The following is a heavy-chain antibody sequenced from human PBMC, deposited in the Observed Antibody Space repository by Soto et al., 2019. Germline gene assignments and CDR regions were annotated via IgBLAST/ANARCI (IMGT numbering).Heavy chain of an antibody. CDR3: ARDPHCSSTSCFDYYYGMDV. D-gene: IGHD2-2*01. CDR2: IWYDGSNK. V-gene: IGHV3-33*01. Sequence: QVQLVESGGGVVQPGRSLRLSCAASGFTFSNYGIHWVRQAPGKGLEWVAVIWYDGSNKYYADSVKGRFTISRDNSKNTLYLQMNSLRAEDTAVYYCARDPHCSSTSCFDYYYGMDVWGQGTTVTVSS. J-gene: IGHJ6*02. CDR1: GFTFSNYG.